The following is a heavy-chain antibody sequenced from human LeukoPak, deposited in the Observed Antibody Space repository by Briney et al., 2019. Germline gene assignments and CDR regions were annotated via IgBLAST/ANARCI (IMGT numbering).Heavy chain of an antibody. CDR3: ARSAGVGWLRTDYYMDV. CDR2: ISYDGSNK. Sequence: GVSLRLSCAASGFTFSSYYMHWVRQAPAAGLEWAAVISYDGSNKYYADSVKGRFTISRDNSKNTLYLQMNSLRAEDTAVYYCARSAGVGWLRTDYYMDVWGKGTTVTVSS. CDR1: GFTFSSYY. J-gene: IGHJ6*03. V-gene: IGHV3-30*04. D-gene: IGHD3-3*01.